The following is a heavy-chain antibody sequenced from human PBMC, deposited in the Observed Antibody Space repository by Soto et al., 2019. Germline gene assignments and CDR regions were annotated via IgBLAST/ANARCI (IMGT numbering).Heavy chain of an antibody. J-gene: IGHJ4*02. CDR3: ARDPPDFNSGFDY. V-gene: IGHV6-1*01. CDR2: AYYRSRWLY. Sequence: QVQLHQSGPGLVKPSQTLSLTCGICGDSVSNNGATWNWIRQSPSRGLEWLGRAYYRSRWLYDYAPSVRGRITINPDTSKNQFSLQLNSVTPEDTAVYYCARDPPDFNSGFDYWGQGTLVTVSS. D-gene: IGHD1-26*01. CDR1: GDSVSNNGAT.